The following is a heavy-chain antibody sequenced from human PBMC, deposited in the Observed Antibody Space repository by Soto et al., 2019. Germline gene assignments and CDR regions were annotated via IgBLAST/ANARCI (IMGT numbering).Heavy chain of an antibody. Sequence: QVQLVQSGAEVKKPGGAVKVSCQTAGYHFSAYYFNWVRQAAGQGPEWMGWLNPRNGQTGYGQKFRGRVTMTRDTSIATVYLEVSRLTSEDTAIYFCARETDTSMVDYWGQGTLVTVSS. J-gene: IGHJ4*02. D-gene: IGHD5-18*01. CDR1: GYHFSAYY. V-gene: IGHV1-8*01. CDR3: ARETDTSMVDY. CDR2: LNPRNGQT.